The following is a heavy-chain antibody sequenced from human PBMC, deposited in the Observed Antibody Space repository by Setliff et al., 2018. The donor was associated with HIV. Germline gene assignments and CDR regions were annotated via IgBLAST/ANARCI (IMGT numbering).Heavy chain of an antibody. CDR2: IDDSGNT. CDR1: HGSIFGDY. J-gene: IGHJ4*02. V-gene: IGHV4-59*01. CDR3: ARGGASSKYFDS. Sequence: PSETLSLTCSVSHGSIFGDYWSWVRQSPGKGLGWIAWIDDSGNTNYNPSLKSRVTISVDTSNNQFSVKLTSVTPADTALYYCARGGASSKYFDSWGQGTLVTVSS. D-gene: IGHD2-15*01.